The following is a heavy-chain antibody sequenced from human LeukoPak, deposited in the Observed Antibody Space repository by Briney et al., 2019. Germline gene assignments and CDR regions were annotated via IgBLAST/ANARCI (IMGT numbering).Heavy chain of an antibody. CDR2: ISPNSGGT. D-gene: IGHD5-24*01. V-gene: IGHV1-2*07. CDR3: AREVEMATHFDH. Sequence: ASVKVSCKASGYTFTGYYMHWVRQAPGQGLEWMGWISPNSGGTNNAHKFQGRVTMTRDTSISTAYMELSSLRSDDTAVYYCAREVEMATHFDHWGQGTLVTVSS. CDR1: GYTFTGYY. J-gene: IGHJ4*02.